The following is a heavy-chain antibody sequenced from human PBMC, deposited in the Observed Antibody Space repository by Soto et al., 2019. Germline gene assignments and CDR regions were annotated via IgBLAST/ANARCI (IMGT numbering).Heavy chain of an antibody. Sequence: GGSLRLSSAASGVNFSSYIMNWVRQAPGKGLEWVSSISSSSSYIYYADSVKGRFTISRDNAKNSLYLQMNSLRAEDTAVYYCARGGTYYDILTGYLWGQGTLVTVSS. D-gene: IGHD3-9*01. CDR2: ISSSSSYI. CDR1: GVNFSSYI. CDR3: ARGGTYYDILTGYL. J-gene: IGHJ4*02. V-gene: IGHV3-21*01.